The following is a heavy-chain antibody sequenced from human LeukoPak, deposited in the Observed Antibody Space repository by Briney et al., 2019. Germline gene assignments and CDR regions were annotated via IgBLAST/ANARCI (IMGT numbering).Heavy chain of an antibody. V-gene: IGHV1-58*02. CDR3: AAGPITIFGVVNPLDY. CDR2: IVVGSGNT. D-gene: IGHD3-3*01. J-gene: IGHJ4*02. CDR1: GFTFTSSA. Sequence: ASVKVSCKASGFTFTSSAMQWVQQARGQRLEWIGWIVVGSGNTNYAQKFQERVTITRDMSTSTAYMELSSLRSEDTAVYYCAAGPITIFGVVNPLDYWGQGTLVTVSS.